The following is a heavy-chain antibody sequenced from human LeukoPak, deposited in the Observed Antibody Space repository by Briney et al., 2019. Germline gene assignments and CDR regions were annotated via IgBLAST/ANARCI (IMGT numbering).Heavy chain of an antibody. J-gene: IGHJ4*02. V-gene: IGHV3-23*01. CDR2: ISGSGGST. CDR3: AKAAAITIFGVVIVNFDY. D-gene: IGHD3-3*01. CDR1: GFTFSSYA. Sequence: PGGSLRLSCAASGFTFSSYAMSWLRQAPGKVLDWVSAISGSGGSTYYADSVKGRFTISRDNSKNTLYLQMNSLRAEDTAVYYCAKAAAITIFGVVIVNFDYWGQGTLVTVSS.